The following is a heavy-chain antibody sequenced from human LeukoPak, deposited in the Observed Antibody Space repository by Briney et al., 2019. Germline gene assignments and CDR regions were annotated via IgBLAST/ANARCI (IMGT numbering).Heavy chain of an antibody. D-gene: IGHD2-2*01. J-gene: IGHJ6*03. CDR2: ISSSGSTI. V-gene: IGHV3-11*01. Sequence: GGSLRLSCAASGFTFSDYYMSWIRQAPGKGLEWVSYISSSGSTIYYADSVKGRFTISRDNAKNSLYLQMNSLRAEDTAVYYCARDGGYCSSTSCYSDYYYMDVWGKGTTVTVSS. CDR3: ARDGGYCSSTSCYSDYYYMDV. CDR1: GFTFSDYY.